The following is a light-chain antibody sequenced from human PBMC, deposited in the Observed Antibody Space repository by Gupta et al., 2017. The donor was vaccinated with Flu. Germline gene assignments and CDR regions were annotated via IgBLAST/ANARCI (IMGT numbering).Light chain of an antibody. V-gene: IGLV1-44*01. CDR3: AAWDDSLNGHYV. J-gene: IGLJ1*01. Sequence: QSVLPQPPSASGTPGQRVALSCSGSRSNIGSNSVNWYQQVPGTAPKLLIYGNNQRPSGVPDRFSGSKSGTSASLAISGLQSEDEADYYCAAWDDSLNGHYVFGTGTKVTVV. CDR2: GNN. CDR1: RSNIGSNS.